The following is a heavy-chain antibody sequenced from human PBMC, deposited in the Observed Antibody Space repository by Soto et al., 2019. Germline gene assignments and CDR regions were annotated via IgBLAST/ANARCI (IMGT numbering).Heavy chain of an antibody. V-gene: IGHV4-39*01. Sequence: SETLSLTCTVSGGSISSSSYYWGWIRQPPGKGLEWIGSIYYSGSTYYNPSLKSRVTISVDTSKNQFSLKLSSVTAADTAVYYCATQYSSSSGLDYWGQGTLVTVSS. J-gene: IGHJ4*02. CDR1: GGSISSSSYY. CDR3: ATQYSSSSGLDY. CDR2: IYYSGST. D-gene: IGHD6-6*01.